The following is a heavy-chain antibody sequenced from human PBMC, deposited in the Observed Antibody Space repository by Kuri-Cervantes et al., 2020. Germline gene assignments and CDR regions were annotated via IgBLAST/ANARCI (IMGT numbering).Heavy chain of an antibody. D-gene: IGHD3-3*01. V-gene: IGHV1-24*01. CDR1: GYTLTELS. CDR2: FDPEDGET. J-gene: IGHJ4*02. CDR3: ARGTSITIFGVVTTSYYFDY. Sequence: ASVKVSCKVSGYTLTELSMHWVRQAPGKGLEWMGGFDPEDGETIYAQKFQGRVTMTEDTSTDTAYMELSSLRSEDTAVYYCARGTSITIFGVVTTSYYFDYWGQGTLVTVSS.